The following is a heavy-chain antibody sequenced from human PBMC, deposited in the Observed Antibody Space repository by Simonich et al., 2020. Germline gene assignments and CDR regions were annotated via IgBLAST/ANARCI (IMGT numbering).Heavy chain of an antibody. CDR1: GFTFSSYS. J-gene: IGHJ6*02. CDR3: ARWIAVAGTGAYGMDV. Sequence: EVQLVESGGGLVKPGGSLRLSCAASGFTFSSYSMNWVRQAPGKGLGWVSSISSSSSYISYAASVKGRFTISRDNAKNSLYLQMNSLRAEDTAVYYCARWIAVAGTGAYGMDVWGQGTTVTVSS. V-gene: IGHV3-21*01. D-gene: IGHD6-19*01. CDR2: ISSSSSYI.